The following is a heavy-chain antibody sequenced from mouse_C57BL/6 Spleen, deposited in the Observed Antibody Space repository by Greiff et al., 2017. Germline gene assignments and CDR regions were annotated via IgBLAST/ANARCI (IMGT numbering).Heavy chain of an antibody. V-gene: IGHV1-80*01. CDR3: AGSNRSYYAMDY. CDR1: GYAFSSYW. Sequence: VQLQQSGAVLAKPGASVKISCKASGYAFSSYWMNWVKQRPGKGLEWIGQIYPGDGDTNYNGKFKGKATLTAVKSSSTAYMQLSSLTSEDSTVYYCAGSNRSYYAMDYWGQGTSVTVSA. D-gene: IGHD1-1*01. J-gene: IGHJ4*01. CDR2: IYPGDGDT.